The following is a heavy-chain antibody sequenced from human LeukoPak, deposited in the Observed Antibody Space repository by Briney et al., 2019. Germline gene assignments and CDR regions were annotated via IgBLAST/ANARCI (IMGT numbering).Heavy chain of an antibody. CDR2: ISGSGSST. V-gene: IGHV3-23*01. D-gene: IGHD1-26*01. J-gene: IGHJ4*02. CDR3: AKYGGSYYYPPNWDS. Sequence: GGSLRLSCAASGFTFSSYAMTWVRQAPGKGLEWVSGISGSGSSTYYADSVKGRFTLSRDYPKNTLYLQMNSLRAEDTAVYLCAKYGGSYYYPPNWDSWGQGTLVTVSS. CDR1: GFTFSSYA.